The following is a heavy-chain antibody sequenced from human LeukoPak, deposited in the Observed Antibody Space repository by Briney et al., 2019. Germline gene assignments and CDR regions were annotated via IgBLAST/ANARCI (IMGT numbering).Heavy chain of an antibody. CDR1: GGSISSYY. CDR2: IYYSGST. V-gene: IGHV4-59*01. CDR3: ARASMTMLPQH. D-gene: IGHD3-10*01. Sequence: SETLSLTCTVSGGSISSYYWSWIRQPPAKGLEWIGYIYYSGSTNYNPSLKSRVTISVDTSMNQFSLKLSAVTAADTAVYYCARASMTMLPQHWGQGTLVTVSS. J-gene: IGHJ1*01.